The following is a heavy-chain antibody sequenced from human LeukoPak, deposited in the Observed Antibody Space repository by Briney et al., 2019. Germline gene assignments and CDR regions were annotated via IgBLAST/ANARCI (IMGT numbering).Heavy chain of an antibody. CDR1: GYSFTGYY. CDR3: ARDLPAGRLDRHYYYYYMDV. CDR2: TNPNSGGT. V-gene: IGHV1-2*02. Sequence: ASVTVSCKASGYSFTGYYMHWVRQAPGQGLEWMGWTNPNSGGTNYAQKFQGRVTMTRDTSISTAYMELSRLRSDDTAVYYCARDLPAGRLDRHYYYYYMDVWGKGTTVTVSS. D-gene: IGHD6-6*01. J-gene: IGHJ6*03.